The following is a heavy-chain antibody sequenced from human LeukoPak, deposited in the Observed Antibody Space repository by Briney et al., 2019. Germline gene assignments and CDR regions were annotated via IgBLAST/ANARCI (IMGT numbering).Heavy chain of an antibody. J-gene: IGHJ6*03. CDR3: AKSGGWNFGYYYYYMDV. V-gene: IGHV3-9*01. CDR1: GVTFEDYA. CDR2: IIWNGGDK. Sequence: SLRLSCAAYGVTFEDYAMHWVRQAPGTGLECFSGIIWNGGDKVYADSVQGRFTISRDNAKNSLYLQTNSLRAEDTALYHCAKSGGWNFGYYYYYMDVWGKGTTVTVSS. D-gene: IGHD1-7*01.